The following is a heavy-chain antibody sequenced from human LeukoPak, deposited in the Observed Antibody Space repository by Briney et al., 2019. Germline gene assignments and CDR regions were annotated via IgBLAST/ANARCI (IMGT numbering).Heavy chain of an antibody. Sequence: PGGSLRLSCAASGFTFSDYYMSWIRQAPGKGLEWVSYISSSGSTIYYADSVKGRFTISRDNAKNSLYLQMNSLRDEDTAVYFCARESSGTYYHFDYWGQGTLVTVSS. CDR3: ARESSGTYYHFDY. CDR1: GFTFSDYY. V-gene: IGHV3-11*04. CDR2: ISSSGSTI. D-gene: IGHD1-26*01. J-gene: IGHJ4*02.